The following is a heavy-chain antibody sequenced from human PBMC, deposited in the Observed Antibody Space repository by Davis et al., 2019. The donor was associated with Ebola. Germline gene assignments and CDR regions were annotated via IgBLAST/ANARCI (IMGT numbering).Heavy chain of an antibody. J-gene: IGHJ3*02. Sequence: GESLKISCVASGFTFSTYWMSWVRQAPGKGLEWVSAISGSGGSTYYADSVKGRFTISRDNAKNSLYLQMNSLRAEDTAVYYCARGGVEMATISFAFDIWGQGTMVTVSS. CDR1: GFTFSTYW. CDR3: ARGGVEMATISFAFDI. CDR2: ISGSGGST. V-gene: IGHV3-23*01. D-gene: IGHD5-24*01.